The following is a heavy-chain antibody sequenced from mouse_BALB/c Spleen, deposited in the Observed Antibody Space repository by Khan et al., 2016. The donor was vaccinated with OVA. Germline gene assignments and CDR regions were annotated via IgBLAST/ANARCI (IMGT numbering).Heavy chain of an antibody. CDR2: ITNGGGNT. CDR1: GFTFSSNT. D-gene: IGHD1-2*01. V-gene: IGHV5-12-2*01. J-gene: IGHJ4*01. Sequence: EVQLVESEGGLVQPGGSLKLSCAASGFTFSSNTMSWVRQTPEKRLEWVAYITNGGGNTYYPDTVKGRFTISRDNAKNTLYLQMSSLKSEDTAMYYCARIPTFITTALDYWGQGTSVTVSS. CDR3: ARIPTFITTALDY.